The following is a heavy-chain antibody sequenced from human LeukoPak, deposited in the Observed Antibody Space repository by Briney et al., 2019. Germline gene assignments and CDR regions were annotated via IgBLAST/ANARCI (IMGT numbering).Heavy chain of an antibody. Sequence: GGSLRLSCAASGFTFSSYSMNWVRQAPGKGLEWVSAISSSSRHIYYADSVKGRFTISRDNAKNSLYLQMNSLRAEDTAVYYCAREGGHYYDSSGSFDYWGQGTLVTVSS. CDR2: ISSSSRHI. CDR1: GFTFSSYS. D-gene: IGHD3-22*01. J-gene: IGHJ4*02. V-gene: IGHV3-21*01. CDR3: AREGGHYYDSSGSFDY.